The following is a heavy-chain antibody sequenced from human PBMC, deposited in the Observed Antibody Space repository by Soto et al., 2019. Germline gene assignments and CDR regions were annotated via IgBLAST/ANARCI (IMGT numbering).Heavy chain of an antibody. J-gene: IGHJ3*01. CDR2: IYGDDEK. CDR1: GFSLSTSEVG. D-gene: IGHD1-26*01. V-gene: IGHV2-5*02. CDR3: VRSRWEQLRAFDV. Sequence: SGPTLVNPTQTLTLTCTFSGFSLSTSEVGVGWIRQPPGKALEWLALIYGDDEKLFSPSLRTRLTIAKDTSKNQVVLKMINMDPMDTATYFCVRSRWEQLRAFDVWGQGTMVTVSS.